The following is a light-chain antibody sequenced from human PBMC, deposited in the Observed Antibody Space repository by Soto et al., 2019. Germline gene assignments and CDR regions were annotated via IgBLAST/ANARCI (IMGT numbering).Light chain of an antibody. CDR1: QAFRNY. V-gene: IGKV1-27*01. CDR2: AAS. Sequence: DFRMTQSPSSLSASVGDRVTITCRASQAFRNYLAWYQQKPGKVPKVLIYAASTLQSGVPSRFSGSGSGTDFTLTISSLQPEDVGTYYCQKYDSAEWTFGQGSKVDI. J-gene: IGKJ1*01. CDR3: QKYDSAEWT.